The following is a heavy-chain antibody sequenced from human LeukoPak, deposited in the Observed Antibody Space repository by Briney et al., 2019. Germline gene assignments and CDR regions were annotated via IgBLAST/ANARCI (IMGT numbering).Heavy chain of an antibody. CDR3: ASYYASGVSAYDYFGMDV. CDR2: MYHNRGT. Sequence: SETLSLTCAVSGYSISSGYYWGWIRQPPGKGLEWIGSMYHNRGTYYNLSLKSRVTISMDTSKNQFSLRLSSVTAADTAVYYCASYYASGVSAYDYFGMDVWGKGTTVTVSS. CDR1: GYSISSGYY. V-gene: IGHV4-38-2*01. D-gene: IGHD3-10*01. J-gene: IGHJ6*04.